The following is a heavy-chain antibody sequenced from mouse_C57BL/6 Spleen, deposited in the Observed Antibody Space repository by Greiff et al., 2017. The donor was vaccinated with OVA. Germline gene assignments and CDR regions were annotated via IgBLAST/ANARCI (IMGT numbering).Heavy chain of an antibody. J-gene: IGHJ3*01. CDR3: ARVDGPWFAY. Sequence: VQLKQSGPELVKPGASVKIPCKASGYTFTDYNMDWVKQSHGKSLEWIGDINPNNGGTIYNQKFKGKATLTVDKSSSTAYMELRSLTSEDTAVYYCARVDGPWFAYWGQGTLVTVSA. V-gene: IGHV1-18*01. CDR2: INPNNGGT. CDR1: GYTFTDYN. D-gene: IGHD2-3*01.